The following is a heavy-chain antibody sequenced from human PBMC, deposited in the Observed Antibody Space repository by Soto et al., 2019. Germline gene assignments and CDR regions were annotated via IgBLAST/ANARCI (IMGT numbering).Heavy chain of an antibody. J-gene: IGHJ4*02. CDR1: GFTFSSYA. CDR3: AKDQSYNSAQQIDY. V-gene: IGHV3-23*01. Sequence: GGSLRLSCAASGFTFSSYAMSWVRQAPGKGLEWVSAFSGSGGSTYYADSVKGRFTISRDNSKNTLYLQTNSLRAEDTAVYYCAKDQSYNSAQQIDYWGQGTLVTVSS. CDR2: FSGSGGST. D-gene: IGHD3-10*01.